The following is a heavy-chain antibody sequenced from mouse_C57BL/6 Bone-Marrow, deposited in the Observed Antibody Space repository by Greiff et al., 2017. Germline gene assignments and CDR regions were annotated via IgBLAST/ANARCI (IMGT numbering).Heavy chain of an antibody. J-gene: IGHJ3*01. Sequence: QVQLKESGAELVRPGASVTLSCKASGYTFTDYEMHWVKQTPVHGLEWIGAIDPETGGTAYNQKFKGKAILTADKSSSTAYMELRSLTSKDSAVYYCTRYDPFAYWGQGTLVTVSA. CDR1: GYTFTDYE. D-gene: IGHD2-3*01. CDR2: IDPETGGT. V-gene: IGHV1-15*01. CDR3: TRYDPFAY.